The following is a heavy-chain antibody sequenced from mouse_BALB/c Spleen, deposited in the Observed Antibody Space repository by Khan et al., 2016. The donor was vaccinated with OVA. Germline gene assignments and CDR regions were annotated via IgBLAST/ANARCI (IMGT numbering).Heavy chain of an antibody. CDR2: INTYTGEP. V-gene: IGHV9-3-1*01. Sequence: QIQLVQSGPELKKPGETVKISCKASGYTFTNYGMNWVKQAPGKGLKWMGWINTYTGEPTYADDFKGRFAFSLETSASTAYLQINNLKTEDTATYCCARSNGNYWFAYWGQGTLVTVSA. J-gene: IGHJ3*01. CDR3: ARSNGNYWFAY. CDR1: GYTFTNYG. D-gene: IGHD2-1*01.